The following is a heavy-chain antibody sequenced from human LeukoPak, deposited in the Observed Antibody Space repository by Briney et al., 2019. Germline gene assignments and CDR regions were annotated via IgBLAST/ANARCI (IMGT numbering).Heavy chain of an antibody. J-gene: IGHJ4*02. CDR2: INPSGGST. CDR3: ARGPPVAAAGYRWGDDY. D-gene: IGHD6-13*01. CDR1: GCTFTSYY. V-gene: IGHV1-46*01. Sequence: GASVKVPCKASGCTFTSYYMHWVRQAPGQGLEWMGIINPSGGSTSYAQKFQGRVTMTRDTSTSTVYMELSSLRSEDTAVYYCARGPPVAAAGYRWGDDYWGQGTLVTFSS.